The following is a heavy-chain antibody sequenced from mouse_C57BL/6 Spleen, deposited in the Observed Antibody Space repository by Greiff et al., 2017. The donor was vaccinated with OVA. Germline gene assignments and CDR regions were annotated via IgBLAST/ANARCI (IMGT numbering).Heavy chain of an antibody. CDR2: IKPGSGGN. V-gene: IGHV1-54*01. CDR1: GYAFTNYL. J-gene: IGHJ2*01. D-gene: IGHD1-1*01. CDR3: ARSGNYGSRPDY. Sequence: VQLVESGAELVRPGTSVKVSCKASGYAFTNYLIEWVKQRPGQGLEWLGVIKPGSGGNNYTEKFKGKATLTADKSSSTAYMPLISLTSEDSAVYFCARSGNYGSRPDYWGQGTTRTVSS.